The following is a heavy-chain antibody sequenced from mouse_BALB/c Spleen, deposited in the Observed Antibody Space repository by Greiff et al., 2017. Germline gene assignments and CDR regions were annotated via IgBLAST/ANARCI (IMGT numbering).Heavy chain of an antibody. Sequence: EVKLVESGPGLVKPSQSLSLTCTVTGYSITSDYAWNWIRQFPGNKLEWMGYISYSGSTSYNPSLKSRISITRDTSKNQFFLQLNSVTTEDTATYYCALYYYGSSYLYAMDYWGQGTSVTVSS. CDR1: GYSITSDYA. J-gene: IGHJ4*01. CDR2: ISYSGST. D-gene: IGHD1-1*01. CDR3: ALYYYGSSYLYAMDY. V-gene: IGHV3-2*02.